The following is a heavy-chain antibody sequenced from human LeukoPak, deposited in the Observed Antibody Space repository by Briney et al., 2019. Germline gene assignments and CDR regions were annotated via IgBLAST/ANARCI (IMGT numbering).Heavy chain of an antibody. Sequence: SGTLSLTCTVSGGSISSYYWSWIRQPPGKGLEWIGYIYYSGSTNYNPSLKSRVTISVDTSKNQFSLKLSSVTAADTAVYYCARHLSGSEYYFDYWGQGTLVTVSS. J-gene: IGHJ4*02. V-gene: IGHV4-59*08. CDR1: GGSISSYY. D-gene: IGHD1-26*01. CDR2: IYYSGST. CDR3: ARHLSGSEYYFDY.